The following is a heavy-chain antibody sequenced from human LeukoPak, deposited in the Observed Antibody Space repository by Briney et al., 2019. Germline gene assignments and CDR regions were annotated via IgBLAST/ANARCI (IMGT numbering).Heavy chain of an antibody. V-gene: IGHV4-4*07. J-gene: IGHJ4*02. CDR1: GGSISSYY. D-gene: IGHD3-22*01. CDR2: IYTSGST. Sequence: SETLSLTCTVSGGSISSYYWSWIRQPAGKGLEWIGRIYTSGSTNYNPSLKSRVTMSVDTSKNQFSLKLSSVTAADTAVYYCARSPPGDHDSKPQVTRLDTIFYYFDYWGQGTLVTVSS. CDR3: ARSPPGDHDSKPQVTRLDTIFYYFDY.